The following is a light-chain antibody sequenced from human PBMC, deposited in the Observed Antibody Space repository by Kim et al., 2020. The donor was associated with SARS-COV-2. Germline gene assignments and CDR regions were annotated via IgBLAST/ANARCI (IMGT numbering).Light chain of an antibody. CDR2: DAS. J-gene: IGKJ2*01. CDR3: QQYGSSPYT. Sequence: IVLTQSPGTLSLSPGETATLSCRASQSVASNYLAWYQQKPGQAPRLLIFDASTRATGISDRFSGSGSGTDFTLTISRLEPEDFAVYYCQQYGSSPYTFGQGTKLEI. CDR1: QSVASNY. V-gene: IGKV3-20*01.